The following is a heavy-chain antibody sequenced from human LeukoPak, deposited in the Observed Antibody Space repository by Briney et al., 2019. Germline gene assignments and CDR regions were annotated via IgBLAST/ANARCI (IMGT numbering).Heavy chain of an antibody. CDR2: IWYDGSNK. J-gene: IGHJ4*02. D-gene: IGHD6-13*01. CDR1: GFTFSSYG. CDR3: ARDSSSWYGSLDY. V-gene: IGHV3-33*01. Sequence: GGSLRLPCAASGFTFSSYGMHWVRQAPGKGLEWVAVIWYDGSNKYYADSVKGRFTISRDNAKNSLYLQMNSLRAEDTAVYYCARDSSSWYGSLDYWGQGTLVTVSS.